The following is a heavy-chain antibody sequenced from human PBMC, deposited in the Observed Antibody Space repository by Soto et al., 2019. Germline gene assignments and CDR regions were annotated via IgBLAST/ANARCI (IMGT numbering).Heavy chain of an antibody. J-gene: IGHJ6*03. V-gene: IGHV3-7*01. CDR1: GFSFNTYW. CDR2: IKQDGSEK. CDR3: ARVNYGDYYYYYMDV. D-gene: IGHD4-17*01. Sequence: EVQLVESGGGVVQPGGSLRLSCGASGFSFNTYWMSWVRQAPGKRLEWVANIKQDGSEKSYVNSVKGRFTISRDNAKDSLYLQMDSLRAEDTAVYYCARVNYGDYYYYYMDVWGKGTTVTVSS.